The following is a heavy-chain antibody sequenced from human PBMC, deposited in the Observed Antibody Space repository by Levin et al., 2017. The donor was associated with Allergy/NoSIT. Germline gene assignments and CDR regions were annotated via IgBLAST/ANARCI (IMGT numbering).Heavy chain of an antibody. CDR1: GFTFGSHA. CDR3: ARDLAVAWGFFDP. J-gene: IGHJ5*02. D-gene: IGHD6-19*01. V-gene: IGHV3-30*04. Sequence: GGSLRLSCAASGFTFGSHAMHWVRQAPGKGLQWVAVITKDGSNKYYSDSVKGRFTISRDKYNTLYLQMNNLRPEDTAVYYCARDLAVAWGFFDPWGQGTLVTVSS. CDR2: ITKDGSNK.